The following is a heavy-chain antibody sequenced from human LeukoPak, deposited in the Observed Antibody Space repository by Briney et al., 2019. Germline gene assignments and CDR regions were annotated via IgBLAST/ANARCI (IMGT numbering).Heavy chain of an antibody. CDR2: IYYSGST. Sequence: SETLSLTCTVSGSSISSYYWSWIRQPPGKGLGWIGYIYYSGSTNYNPSLKSRVTISVDTSKNQFSLKLSSVTAADTAVYYCARVRHSSGRFDYWGQGTLVTVSS. D-gene: IGHD6-19*01. J-gene: IGHJ4*02. V-gene: IGHV4-59*01. CDR3: ARVRHSSGRFDY. CDR1: GSSISSYY.